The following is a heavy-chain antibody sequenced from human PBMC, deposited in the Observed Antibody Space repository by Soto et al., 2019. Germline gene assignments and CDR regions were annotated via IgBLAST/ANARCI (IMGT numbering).Heavy chain of an antibody. Sequence: SETLSLTCTVSGGSMSSYYLSWIRQPPGKGLEWIGYIYYSGSTNYNPSLKSRVTISVDTSKNQLSLKLSSLTAADTAVYYCARGYNDFWSGYLTWFDPWGQGTLVTVS. CDR3: ARGYNDFWSGYLTWFDP. J-gene: IGHJ5*02. V-gene: IGHV4-59*01. CDR2: IYYSGST. CDR1: GGSMSSYY. D-gene: IGHD3-3*01.